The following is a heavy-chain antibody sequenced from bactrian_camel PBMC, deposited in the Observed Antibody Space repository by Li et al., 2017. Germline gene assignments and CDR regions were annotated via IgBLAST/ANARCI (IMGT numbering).Heavy chain of an antibody. V-gene: IGHV3S1*01. J-gene: IGHJ4*01. CDR2: HYTGTATT. CDR1: LYIYSSYC. Sequence: HVQLVESGGSSVQPGGSLRLSCEISLYIYSSYCMGWFRQTPGNERAAVAAHYTGTATTYVADSVKGRFAISEDKDKNTLYLQMNSLKPEDTAIYYCAAAKGIPDLLRGGYLSARHYNYWGQGTQVTVS. CDR3: AAAKGIPDLLRGGYLSARHYNY. D-gene: IGHD3*01.